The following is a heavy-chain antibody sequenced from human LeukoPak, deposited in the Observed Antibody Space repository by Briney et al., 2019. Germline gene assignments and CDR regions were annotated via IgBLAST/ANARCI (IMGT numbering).Heavy chain of an antibody. J-gene: IGHJ4*02. CDR3: ARHPHVYYYDSTNVDY. CDR1: GGSISSSSYY. Sequence: SETLSLTCTVSGGSISSSSYYWGWIRQPPGKGPEWIGSFYYSGSTYYNPSLKSRVTISVDTSKNQFSLKLSSVTAADTAMYYCARHPHVYYYDSTNVDYWGQGTLVTVSS. V-gene: IGHV4-39*01. D-gene: IGHD3-22*01. CDR2: FYYSGST.